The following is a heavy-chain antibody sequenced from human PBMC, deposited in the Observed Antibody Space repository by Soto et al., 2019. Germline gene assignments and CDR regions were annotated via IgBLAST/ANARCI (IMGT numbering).Heavy chain of an antibody. Sequence: EVQLVESGGGLVQPGGSLRLSCAASGFTFSSYWMSWVRQAPGQGLEWVANIKQDGSEKYYVDSVKGRFTISRDNAKNSLYLQMNSLRADDTAVYYCARLGWGDYCPGLDYWGQGTLVTVSS. CDR1: GFTFSSYW. CDR2: IKQDGSEK. V-gene: IGHV3-7*01. CDR3: ARLGWGDYCPGLDY. D-gene: IGHD4-17*01. J-gene: IGHJ4*02.